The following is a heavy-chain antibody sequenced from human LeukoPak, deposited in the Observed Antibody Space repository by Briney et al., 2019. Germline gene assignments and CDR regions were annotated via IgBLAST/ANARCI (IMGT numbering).Heavy chain of an antibody. CDR2: ISSSSSYI. D-gene: IGHD6-19*01. CDR3: AGARGSSGWYVGYYYYYGMDV. V-gene: IGHV3-21*01. J-gene: IGHJ6*02. CDR1: GFTFSSYS. Sequence: GGSLRLSCAASGFTFSSYSMNWVRQAPGNGLEWVSSISSSSSYIYYADSVKGRFTISRDNAKNSLYLQMNSLRAEDTAVYYCAGARGSSGWYVGYYYYYGMDVWGQGTTVTVSS.